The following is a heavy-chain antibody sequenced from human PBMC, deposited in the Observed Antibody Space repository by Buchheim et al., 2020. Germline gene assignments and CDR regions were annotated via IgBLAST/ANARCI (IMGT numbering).Heavy chain of an antibody. Sequence: EVQLVESGGGLVKPGGSLRLSCAASGFTFSSYSMNWVRQAPGKGLEWVSSISSSSSYIYYADSVKGRFTISRDNAKNSLYLQMNSLRAEDTAVYYCASLSYKQWLSKADYFDYWGQGTL. CDR2: ISSSSSYI. CDR1: GFTFSSYS. D-gene: IGHD6-19*01. CDR3: ASLSYKQWLSKADYFDY. J-gene: IGHJ4*02. V-gene: IGHV3-21*01.